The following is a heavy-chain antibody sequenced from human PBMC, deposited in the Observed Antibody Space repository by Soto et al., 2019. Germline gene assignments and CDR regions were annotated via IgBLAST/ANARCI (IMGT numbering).Heavy chain of an antibody. V-gene: IGHV3-21*01. CDR2: ISSSRSYI. CDR1: GFTFSSYS. J-gene: IGHJ4*02. D-gene: IGHD2-15*01. Sequence: KPGGSLRLSCAASGFTFSSYSMNWVRQAPGKGLEWVSSISSSRSYIYYADSVKGRFTISRDNAKNSLYLQMNSLRAEDTAVYYCAIGAYRGRYCSGGSCYPFDYWGQGTLVTVSS. CDR3: AIGAYRGRYCSGGSCYPFDY.